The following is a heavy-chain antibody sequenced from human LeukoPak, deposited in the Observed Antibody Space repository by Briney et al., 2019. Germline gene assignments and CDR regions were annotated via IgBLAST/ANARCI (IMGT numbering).Heavy chain of an antibody. CDR3: ARTYLVGATAFDY. J-gene: IGHJ4*02. V-gene: IGHV3-30*04. Sequence: PGGSLRLSCATSGFTFSSYAIHWVRQAPGKGLEWVAVISYDGGNRYYTDSVKRRSTISRDNSRNTLYLQMNSLIPEDTAVYYCARTYLVGATAFDYWGQGTLVTVSS. CDR2: ISYDGGNR. CDR1: GFTFSSYA. D-gene: IGHD1-26*01.